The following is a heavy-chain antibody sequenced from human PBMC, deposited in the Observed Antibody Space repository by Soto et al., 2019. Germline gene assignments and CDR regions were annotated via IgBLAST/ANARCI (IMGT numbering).Heavy chain of an antibody. V-gene: IGHV1-2*04. J-gene: IGHJ6*02. CDR3: ARGDSTDCSNGVCSFFYNHDMDV. D-gene: IGHD2-8*01. CDR2: INPKSGGS. CDR1: GYSFTDYH. Sequence: GASVKVSCKASGYSFTDYHIHWVRQAPGQGLEWLGRINPKSGGSSTAQKFQGWVTMTTDTSISTASMELTRLTSDDTAIYYCARGDSTDCSNGVCSFFYNHDMDVWGQGTTVTVSS.